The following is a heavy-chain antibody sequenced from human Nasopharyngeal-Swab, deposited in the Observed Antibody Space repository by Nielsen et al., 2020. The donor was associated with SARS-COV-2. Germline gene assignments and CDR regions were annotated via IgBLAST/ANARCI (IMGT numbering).Heavy chain of an antibody. CDR3: ARGIVGATDWGGWFDP. J-gene: IGHJ5*02. D-gene: IGHD1-26*01. Sequence: WIRQPPGEGLEWIGYIYYSGSTNYNPSLKSRVTISVDTSKNQFSLKLSSVTAADTAVYYCARGIVGATDWGGWFDPWGQGTLVTVSS. V-gene: IGHV4-59*01. CDR2: IYYSGST.